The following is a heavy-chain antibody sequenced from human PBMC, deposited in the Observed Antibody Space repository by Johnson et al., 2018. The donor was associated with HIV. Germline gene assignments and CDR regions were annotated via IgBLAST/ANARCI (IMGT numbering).Heavy chain of an antibody. CDR2: IKQDGSEK. D-gene: IGHD3-10*01. J-gene: IGHJ3*02. CDR3: ANDIDELLWFIDAFDI. V-gene: IGHV3-7*03. Sequence: EVQLVESGGGLVQPGGSLRLSCAASGFTFSDYWMTWVRQAPGKGLEWVADIKQDGSEKYYADSVKGRVTISRDNAKNSLYLQMNSLIDEDTALYYCANDIDELLWFIDAFDIWGQGTMVTVSS. CDR1: GFTFSDYW.